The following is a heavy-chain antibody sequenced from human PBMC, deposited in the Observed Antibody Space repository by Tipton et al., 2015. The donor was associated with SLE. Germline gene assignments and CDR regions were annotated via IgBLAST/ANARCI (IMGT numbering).Heavy chain of an antibody. CDR3: ARGEGYCSGGSCYLDY. D-gene: IGHD2-15*01. CDR2: IYYNGHT. CDR1: GDSITSYY. J-gene: IGHJ4*02. Sequence: TLSLTCTVSGDSITSYYWNWIRQPPGKGLEWIGYIYYNGHTNYSPSLKSRVTLSVDTSKNQFSLTLSSVTAADTAVYYCARGEGYCSGGSCYLDYWGQGTLVTVSS. V-gene: IGHV4-59*01.